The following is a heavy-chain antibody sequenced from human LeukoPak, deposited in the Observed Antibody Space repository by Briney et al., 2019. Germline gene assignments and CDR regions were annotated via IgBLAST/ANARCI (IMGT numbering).Heavy chain of an antibody. Sequence: PSETLSLTCTVSGGSISSYYWSCTRQPPGKGLEWIGYIYTSGSTNYNPSLKSRVTISVDTSKNQFSLKLSSVTAADTAVYYCASWPNYYDSSGYPVDYWGQGTLVTVSS. V-gene: IGHV4-4*09. J-gene: IGHJ4*02. CDR1: GGSISSYY. D-gene: IGHD3-22*01. CDR3: ASWPNYYDSSGYPVDY. CDR2: IYTSGST.